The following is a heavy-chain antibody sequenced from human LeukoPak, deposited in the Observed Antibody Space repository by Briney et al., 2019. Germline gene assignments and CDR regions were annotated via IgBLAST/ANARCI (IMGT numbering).Heavy chain of an antibody. CDR1: GFTFSNYS. CDR2: ISSSSSYI. CDR3: ARVPSSTSLSIDY. D-gene: IGHD2-2*01. Sequence: GGSLRLSCAASGFTFSNYSMNWVRQAPGKGLEWVSSISSSSSYIYYADSVKGRFTISRDNAKNSLYLQMNSLRAEDTAVYCCARVPSSTSLSIDYWGQGTLVTVSS. J-gene: IGHJ4*02. V-gene: IGHV3-21*01.